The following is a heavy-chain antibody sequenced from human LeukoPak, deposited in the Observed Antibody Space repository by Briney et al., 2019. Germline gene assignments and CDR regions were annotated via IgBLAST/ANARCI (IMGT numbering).Heavy chain of an antibody. CDR2: INPNSGGT. CDR3: ARGGASGCGGGYYYGMDV. D-gene: IGHD3-10*01. V-gene: IGHV1-2*02. CDR1: GYTFTGYH. J-gene: IGHJ6*02. Sequence: ASVKVSCKASGYTFTGYHMHWVRQAPGQGLEWMGWINPNSGGTNYAQKFQGRVTMTRDTSISTAYVELSRLRSDDTAVYYCARGGASGCGGGYYYGMDVWGQGTTVTVSS.